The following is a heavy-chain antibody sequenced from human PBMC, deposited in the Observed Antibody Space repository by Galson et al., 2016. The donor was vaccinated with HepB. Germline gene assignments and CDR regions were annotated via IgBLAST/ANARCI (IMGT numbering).Heavy chain of an antibody. V-gene: IGHV3-15*01. CDR3: TTTTLI. J-gene: IGHJ4*02. Sequence: SLRLSCAASGFNFNIYSMHWVRQAPGKGLEWVGRIKSKTDGGTTDYAAPVKGRFTISRDDSENTLHLQMNSLKTEDTAVYYCTTTTLIWGQGTLVTVSS. CDR1: GFNFNIYS. CDR2: IKSKTDGGTT. D-gene: IGHD4-17*01.